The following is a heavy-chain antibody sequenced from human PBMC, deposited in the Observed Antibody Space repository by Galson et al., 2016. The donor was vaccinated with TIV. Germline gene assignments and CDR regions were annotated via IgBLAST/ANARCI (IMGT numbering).Heavy chain of an antibody. Sequence: SETLSLTCTVSGYSISSADYWAWIRQPPERGLEWLGYISHSGSTSYNPSLKTRVSISLDTSRNHFSLNLTSLTAADTAVYFCARQGNDYRGRFDPWGQGMLVTVS. D-gene: IGHD4-11*01. CDR3: ARQGNDYRGRFDP. CDR2: ISHSGST. V-gene: IGHV4-38-2*02. J-gene: IGHJ5*02. CDR1: GYSISSADY.